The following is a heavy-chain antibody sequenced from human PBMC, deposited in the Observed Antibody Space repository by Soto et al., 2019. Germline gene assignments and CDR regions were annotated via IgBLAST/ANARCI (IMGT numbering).Heavy chain of an antibody. V-gene: IGHV1-69*13. CDR3: AREGRYYDSSGHYRHGVPYSYYGMDV. Sequence: PVNLSCKTSGGTFSSYAISCLRQNPRQGHEWMGGIIPIFGTANYAQKFQGRVTITEDESTSTAYMELSSLRSEETAVYYCAREGRYYDSSGHYRHGVPYSYYGMDVWGQGTTVPVSS. D-gene: IGHD3-22*01. CDR2: IIPIFGTA. J-gene: IGHJ6*02. CDR1: GGTFSSYA.